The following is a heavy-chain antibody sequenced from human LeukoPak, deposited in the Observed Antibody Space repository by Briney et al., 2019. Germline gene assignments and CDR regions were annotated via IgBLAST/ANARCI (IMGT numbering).Heavy chain of an antibody. CDR2: ISRSGSTI. J-gene: IGHJ4*02. Sequence: GGSLRLSCAASGFTFNDYYMNWIRQAPGKGLEWVSYISRSGSTIYYTDSVKGRFTISRDNAKNSLYLQMNSLRAEDTAVYYCVLGSGWHDSYWGQGTLVTVSS. CDR1: GFTFNDYY. D-gene: IGHD6-19*01. CDR3: VLGSGWHDSY. V-gene: IGHV3-11*01.